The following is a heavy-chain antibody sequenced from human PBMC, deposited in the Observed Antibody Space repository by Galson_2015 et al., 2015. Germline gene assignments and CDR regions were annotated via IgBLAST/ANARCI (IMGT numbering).Heavy chain of an antibody. CDR3: ARLIAAPGSYYFDY. J-gene: IGHJ4*02. CDR2: IYHSGST. D-gene: IGHD6-13*01. V-gene: IGHV4-4*02. Sequence: RQPPGKGLEWIGEIYHSGSTNYNPSLKSRVTISVDKSKNQFSLKLSSVTAADTAVYYCARLIAAPGSYYFDYWGQGTLVTVSS.